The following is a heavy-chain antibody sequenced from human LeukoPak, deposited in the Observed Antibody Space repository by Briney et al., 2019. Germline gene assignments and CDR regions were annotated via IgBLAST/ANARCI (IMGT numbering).Heavy chain of an antibody. Sequence: GGSLRLSCAASRYTFSSYGVHWVRQAPGKGLEWVAVISYGGSNKYYADSVNGRFTISRDNSKNTLYLQMNSLRAEDTAVYYCAKDSILVDIVATIRINGLDYWGQGTLVTVSS. D-gene: IGHD5-12*01. CDR2: ISYGGSNK. J-gene: IGHJ4*02. CDR1: RYTFSSYG. V-gene: IGHV3-30*18. CDR3: AKDSILVDIVATIRINGLDY.